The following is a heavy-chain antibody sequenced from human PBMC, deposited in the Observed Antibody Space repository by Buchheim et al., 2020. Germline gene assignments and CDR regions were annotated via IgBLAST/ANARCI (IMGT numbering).Heavy chain of an antibody. Sequence: QVQLVESGGGVVRPGRSLRLSCAAFGFTFSSYDVHWVRQGPGKGLEWLAVISTDGNSYFHADFVLGRFIISRDNFRNPVFLQMNGLRGEETAVYYCATDLLLGRPDYLDHWGQGTL. J-gene: IGHJ4*02. D-gene: IGHD3-10*01. V-gene: IGHV3-30-3*01. CDR1: GFTFSSYD. CDR2: ISTDGNSY. CDR3: ATDLLLGRPDYLDH.